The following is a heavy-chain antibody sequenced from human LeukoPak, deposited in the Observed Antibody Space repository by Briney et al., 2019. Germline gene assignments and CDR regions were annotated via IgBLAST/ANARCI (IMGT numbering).Heavy chain of an antibody. J-gene: IGHJ4*02. D-gene: IGHD3-10*01. CDR3: AKGSSSGRPYFFDY. CDR2: ISGNSGSDT. CDR1: GFTFSSYA. Sequence: GGSLRLSCAASGFTFSSYAMGWVRQAPGKGLEWFSAISGNSGSDTYYADAVKGRFTISRDNSKTTLYLEMNSLRAEDTAVHYCAKGSSSGRPYFFDYWGQGSLVAVSS. V-gene: IGHV3-23*01.